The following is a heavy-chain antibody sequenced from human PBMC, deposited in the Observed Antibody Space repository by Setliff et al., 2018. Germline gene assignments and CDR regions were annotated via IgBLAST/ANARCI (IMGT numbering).Heavy chain of an antibody. J-gene: IGHJ3*02. Sequence: ETLSLTCTVSRGSISSDYWSWIRQSPGKGLEWIGYIYYSGTTNYNPSLKSRVIISVDTSKTQSSLRLSSVTAADTAVYFCARGCSSGSCYPHDVFAIWGQGTMVT. V-gene: IGHV4-59*01. CDR2: IYYSGTT. CDR1: RGSISSDY. D-gene: IGHD2-15*01. CDR3: ARGCSSGSCYPHDVFAI.